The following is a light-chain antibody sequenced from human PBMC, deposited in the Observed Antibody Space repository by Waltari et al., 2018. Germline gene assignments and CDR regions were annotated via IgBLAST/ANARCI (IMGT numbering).Light chain of an antibody. J-gene: IGLJ3*02. CDR1: TGPVASAHY. CDR2: GST. V-gene: IGLV7-43*01. Sequence: QTVVTQEPSLTVSPGGTVTLTCASSTGPVASAHYPSWFQQMTGQAPRALIFGSTNKYSWTPARFSGSLLGGKAALTLSSVQPEDEADYYCLLHFGGDQLVFGGGTRLTVL. CDR3: LLHFGGDQLV.